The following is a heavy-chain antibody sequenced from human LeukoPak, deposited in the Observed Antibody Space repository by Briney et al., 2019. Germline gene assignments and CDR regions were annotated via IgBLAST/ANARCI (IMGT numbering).Heavy chain of an antibody. CDR1: GYTFTGYY. D-gene: IGHD4-17*01. V-gene: IGHV1-2*02. CDR2: INPNSGGT. J-gene: IGHJ4*02. CDR3: ARDPRGTTVVFDY. Sequence: EASVKVSCKASGYTFTGYYMHWVRQAPGQGLEWMGWINPNSGGTNYAQKFQGGVTMTRDTSISTAYMELSRLRSDDTAVYYCARDPRGTTVVFDYWGQGTLVTVSS.